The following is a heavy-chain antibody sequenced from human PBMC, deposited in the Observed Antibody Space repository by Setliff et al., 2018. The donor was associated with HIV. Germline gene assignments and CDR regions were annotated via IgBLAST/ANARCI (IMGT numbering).Heavy chain of an antibody. CDR1: GGSISSSSYY. CDR3: ARLGRVAAAGSSSYMDV. V-gene: IGHV4-39*01. Sequence: SETLSLTCTVSGGSISSSSYYWGWIRQPPGKGLEWIGSIYYSGSTYYNPSLKSRVTISVDTSKNQFSLKLSSVTAADTAVYYCARLGRVAAAGSSSYMDVWGKGTTVTVSS. D-gene: IGHD6-13*01. J-gene: IGHJ6*03. CDR2: IYYSGST.